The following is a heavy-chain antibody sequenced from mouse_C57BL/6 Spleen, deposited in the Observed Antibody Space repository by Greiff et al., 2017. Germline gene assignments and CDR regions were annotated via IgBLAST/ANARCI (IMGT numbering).Heavy chain of an antibody. CDR3: APNWDVGDY. Sequence: VQLKESGPELVKPGASVKISCKASGYSFTGYYMNWVKQSPEKSLEWIGEINPSTGGTTYNQKFKAKATLTVDKSSSTAYMQLKSLTSEDSAVYYCAPNWDVGDYWGQGTTLTVSS. CDR2: INPSTGGT. D-gene: IGHD4-1*01. V-gene: IGHV1-42*01. J-gene: IGHJ2*01. CDR1: GYSFTGYY.